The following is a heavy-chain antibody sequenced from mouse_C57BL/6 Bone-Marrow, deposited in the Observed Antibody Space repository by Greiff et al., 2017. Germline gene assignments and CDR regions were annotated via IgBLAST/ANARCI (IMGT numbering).Heavy chain of an antibody. V-gene: IGHV3-6*01. D-gene: IGHD1-1*01. CDR1: GYSIPSGYY. CDR2: ISYDGSN. J-gene: IGHJ2*01. Sequence: DVKLVESGPGLVKPSQSLSLTCSVTGYSIPSGYYWNWIRQFPGNKLEWMGYISYDGSNNYNPSLKNRISITRDTSKNQFFLKLNSVTTEDTATYYCAREGYGSFFDYWGQGTTLTVSS. CDR3: AREGYGSFFDY.